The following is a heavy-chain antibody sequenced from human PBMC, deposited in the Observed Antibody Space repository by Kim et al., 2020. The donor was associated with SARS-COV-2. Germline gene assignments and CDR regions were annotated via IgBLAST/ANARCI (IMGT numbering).Heavy chain of an antibody. CDR1: GGSISSYY. Sequence: SETLSLTCTVSGGSISSYYWSWIRQPPGKGLEWIGYIYYNGSTNYNPSLKSRVTISVDTSKNQFSLKLSSVTAADTAVYYCARAVYGYLTDWGQGTLVTVSS. D-gene: IGHD5-18*01. CDR3: ARAVYGYLTD. V-gene: IGHV4-59*13. CDR2: IYYNGST. J-gene: IGHJ4*02.